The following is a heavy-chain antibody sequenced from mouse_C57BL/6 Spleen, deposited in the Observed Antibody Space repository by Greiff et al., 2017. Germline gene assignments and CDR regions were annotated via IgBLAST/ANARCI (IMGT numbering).Heavy chain of an antibody. CDR3: ARYMSDYDGAWFAY. CDR1: GFTLTDYY. J-gene: IGHJ3*01. CDR2: IRNKANVYTT. V-gene: IGHV7-3*01. Sequence: EVQGVESGGGLVQPGGSLSLSCAASGFTLTDYYMSWVRQPPGKALEWLGFIRNKANVYTTEYSASVKGLFTISRDNSQSILYLQMNALRAEDSSSYNCARYMSDYDGAWFAYWGQGTLVTVSA. D-gene: IGHD2-4*01.